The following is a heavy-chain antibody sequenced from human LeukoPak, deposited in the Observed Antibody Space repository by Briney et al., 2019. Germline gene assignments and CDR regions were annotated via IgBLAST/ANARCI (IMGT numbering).Heavy chain of an antibody. J-gene: IGHJ3*02. Sequence: PGGSLRLSCAASGFTVSSNYMSWVRQAPGKGLEWVSVIYSGGSTYYADSVKGRFTISRDNSKNTLYFQMNSLRAEDTAVYYCARVTTDAFDIWGQGTMVTVSS. D-gene: IGHD4-17*01. V-gene: IGHV3-66*01. CDR2: IYSGGST. CDR3: ARVTTDAFDI. CDR1: GFTVSSNY.